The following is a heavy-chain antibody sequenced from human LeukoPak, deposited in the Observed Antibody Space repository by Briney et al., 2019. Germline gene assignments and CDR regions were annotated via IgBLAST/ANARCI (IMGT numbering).Heavy chain of an antibody. CDR1: GFSSSTYG. V-gene: IGHV3-30*02. CDR2: AQGDGRLQ. J-gene: IGHJ4*02. D-gene: IGHD3-22*01. CDR3: ATGGGFYYGH. Sequence: PGGSLRLSCAASGFSSSTYGMHWVRQAPGKGLEWVAAAQGDGRLQYYADSVKGRFTISKDISKSTRYVQMNSLRAEDTAVYYCATGGGFYYGHWGQGTLVTVSS.